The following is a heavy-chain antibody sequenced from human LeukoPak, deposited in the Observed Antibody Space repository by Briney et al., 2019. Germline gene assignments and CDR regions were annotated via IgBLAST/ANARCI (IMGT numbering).Heavy chain of an antibody. Sequence: GASVKVSCKVSGYTLTEMSIHWVRQAPGGALEWMGGFDPEDGETVYAPKFQGRVTMTEDTSADTAYMGLSNLRSEDTAVYYCTTCLNGAGQPVAIYYYGMDVWGQGTTVTVSS. D-gene: IGHD2-2*01. CDR2: FDPEDGET. J-gene: IGHJ6*02. CDR3: TTCLNGAGQPVAIYYYGMDV. CDR1: GYTLTEMS. V-gene: IGHV1-24*01.